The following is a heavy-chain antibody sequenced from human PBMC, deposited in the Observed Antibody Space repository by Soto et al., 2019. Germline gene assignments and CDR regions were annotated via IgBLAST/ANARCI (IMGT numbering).Heavy chain of an antibody. CDR3: ARKSSSSSWFDP. D-gene: IGHD6-6*01. CDR2: ISTYNGNT. J-gene: IGHJ5*02. Sequence: QVQLVQSGAEVKKPGASVKVPCKASGYTFHTYGITWVRQAPGQGLEWMGWISTYNGNTEYVQKFQDRVTMTTDPSTRTAYMELRSLRSDDTAVYYCARKSSSSSWFDPWGQGTLVTVSS. V-gene: IGHV1-18*01. CDR1: GYTFHTYG.